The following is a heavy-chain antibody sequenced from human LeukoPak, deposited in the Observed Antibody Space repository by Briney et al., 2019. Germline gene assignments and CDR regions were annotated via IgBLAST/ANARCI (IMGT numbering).Heavy chain of an antibody. J-gene: IGHJ4*02. D-gene: IGHD4/OR15-4a*01. CDR3: ARGLTLTY. V-gene: IGHV3-7*01. CDR2: IKQDGSEK. CDR1: GFTFSSYT. Sequence: PGGSLRLSCAASGFTFSSYTMSWVRQAPGKGLEWVANIKQDGSEKYYVDSVKGRFTISRDNAKNSLYLQMNSLRAEDTALYYCARGLTLTYWGQGTLVTVSS.